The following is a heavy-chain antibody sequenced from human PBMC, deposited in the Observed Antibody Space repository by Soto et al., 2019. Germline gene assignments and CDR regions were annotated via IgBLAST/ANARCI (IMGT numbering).Heavy chain of an antibody. CDR2: IRGKAFDGTT. D-gene: IGHD2-21*01. J-gene: IGHJ4*02. CDR1: GFTFRDYS. V-gene: IGHV3-49*03. CDR3: SRDPLGASDSPY. Sequence: EVQVVESGGGLVQPGRSLRLSCITSGFTFRDYSMSWFRQAPGKGLEWVGVIRGKAFDGTTEYAASVRGRLTISRDDSKNIAYLQMNSLKTEDTAVYYCSRDPLGASDSPYWGQGTLVTVSS.